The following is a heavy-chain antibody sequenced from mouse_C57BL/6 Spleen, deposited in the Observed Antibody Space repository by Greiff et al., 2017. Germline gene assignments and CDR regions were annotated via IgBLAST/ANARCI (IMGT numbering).Heavy chain of an antibody. CDR3: ARQDYGSPFAY. CDR2: ISSGGSYT. J-gene: IGHJ3*01. D-gene: IGHD2-2*01. Sequence: EVKLVESGGDLVKPGGSLKLSCAASGFTFSSYGMSWVRQTPDKRLEWVATISSGGSYTYYPDSVKGRFTISRDNAKNTLYLQMSSLKSEDTAMYYCARQDYGSPFAYWGQGTLVTVSA. V-gene: IGHV5-6*01. CDR1: GFTFSSYG.